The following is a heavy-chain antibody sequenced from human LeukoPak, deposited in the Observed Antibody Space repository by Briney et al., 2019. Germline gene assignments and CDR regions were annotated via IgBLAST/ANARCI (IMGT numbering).Heavy chain of an antibody. Sequence: ASVKVSCKASGYTFTGYYMHWVRQAPGQGLEWMGWINPNSGDTNYAQKFQGRVTMTRDTSISTAYMELSRLRSDDTAVYYCARDPLYIWWLRTHPGQDYYFDYWGQGTLVTVSS. V-gene: IGHV1-2*02. J-gene: IGHJ4*02. CDR2: INPNSGDT. D-gene: IGHD5-12*01. CDR3: ARDPLYIWWLRTHPGQDYYFDY. CDR1: GYTFTGYY.